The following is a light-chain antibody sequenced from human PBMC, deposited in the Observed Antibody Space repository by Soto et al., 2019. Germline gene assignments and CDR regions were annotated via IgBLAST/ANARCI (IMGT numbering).Light chain of an antibody. V-gene: IGKV3-20*01. CDR2: AAS. CDR3: QQYDSSLWT. CDR1: QSVSGY. Sequence: EIVLTQSPATLSLSPGERATLSCRASQSVSGYLAWYQQKPGQAPRLLIYAASSRATGIPDRFSGSGSGTDFTLTISRLEPEDFAVYYCQQYDSSLWTFGQGTKVDIK. J-gene: IGKJ1*01.